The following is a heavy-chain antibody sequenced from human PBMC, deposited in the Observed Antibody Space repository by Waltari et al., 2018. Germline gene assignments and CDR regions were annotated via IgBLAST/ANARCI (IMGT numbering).Heavy chain of an antibody. CDR2: LYSSGTT. CDR3: AKHVSSGTYYNYFEH. CDR1: GFTFSNYA. J-gene: IGHJ4*02. V-gene: IGHV3-23*03. D-gene: IGHD3-10*01. Sequence: EVQLLESGGDLVQPGGSLRLSCVASGFTFSNYAMSWVRQAPGKGLEWVAVLYSSGTTFYADSVKGRFTISRDNSKDTLYLQMIGLRTEDSAVYFCAKHVSSGTYYNYFEHWGQGTLVTVSS.